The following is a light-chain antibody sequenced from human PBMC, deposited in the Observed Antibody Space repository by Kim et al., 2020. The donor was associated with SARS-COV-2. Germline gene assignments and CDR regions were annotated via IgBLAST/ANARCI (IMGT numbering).Light chain of an antibody. CDR3: QVWDSSTYV. CDR2: RDS. Sequence: VSVALGQTARITCGGNNIGSKNVHWYQQKPGQAPVLVIYRDSNRPSGIPERFSGSNSGNTATLTISRAQAGDEADYYCQVWDSSTYVFGTGTKVTVL. CDR1: NIGSKN. V-gene: IGLV3-9*01. J-gene: IGLJ1*01.